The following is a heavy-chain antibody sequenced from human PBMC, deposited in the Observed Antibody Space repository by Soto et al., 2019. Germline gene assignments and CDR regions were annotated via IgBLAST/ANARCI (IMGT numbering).Heavy chain of an antibody. CDR1: GGTFSSYA. D-gene: IGHD3-22*01. Sequence: GASVKVSCKASGGTFSSYAISWVRQAPGQGLEWMGGIIPIFGTANYAQKFQGRVTITADESTSTAYMELSSLRSEDTAVYYCARRSYYPTLAAPGADYYYCGRDCCDRGPT. CDR3: ARRSYYPTLAAPGADYYYCGRDC. CDR2: IIPIFGTA. V-gene: IGHV1-69*13. J-gene: IGHJ6*04.